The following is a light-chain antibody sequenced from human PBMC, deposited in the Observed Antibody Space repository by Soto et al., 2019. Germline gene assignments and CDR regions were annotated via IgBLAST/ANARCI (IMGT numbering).Light chain of an antibody. CDR2: DAS. J-gene: IGKJ1*01. CDR3: QQYNNWPPTWT. Sequence: EIVMTQSPATLSVSPGESATLSCRASQSVTNNLAWYQQKPGQAPRLLIYDASTRATGFPARFSGSGSGTEFTLTISSLQSEDFAVCYCQQYNNWPPTWTFGQGTKVDIK. CDR1: QSVTNN. V-gene: IGKV3-15*01.